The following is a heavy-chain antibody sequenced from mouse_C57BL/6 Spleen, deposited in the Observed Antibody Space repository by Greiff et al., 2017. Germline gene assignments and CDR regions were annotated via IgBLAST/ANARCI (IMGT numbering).Heavy chain of an antibody. D-gene: IGHD3-2*02. CDR1: GYAFPNYL. J-gene: IGHJ2*01. CDR2: INPGSGGT. Sequence: QVQLLQSGAELVRPGTSVKVSCTASGYAFPNYLIEWVKQRPGQGLEWIGVINPGSGGTNYHEKFKGKATLTADKSSSTAYLQRSSLTSEDAAVYFCASSSVSYYFDYWGQGTTLTVSS. V-gene: IGHV1-54*01. CDR3: ASSSVSYYFDY.